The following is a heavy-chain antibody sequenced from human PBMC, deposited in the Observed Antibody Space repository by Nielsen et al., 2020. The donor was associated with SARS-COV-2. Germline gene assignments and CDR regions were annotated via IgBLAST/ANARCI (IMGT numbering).Heavy chain of an antibody. Sequence: SETLSLTCTVSGGSISSGDYYWSWIRQPPGKGLEWIGYIYYSGSTYYNPSLKSRVTISVDTSKNQFSLKLSSVTAADTAVYYCAGGYRGSYRPYYFDYWGQGTLVTVSS. J-gene: IGHJ4*02. CDR2: IYYSGST. V-gene: IGHV4-30-4*01. CDR1: GGSISSGDYY. D-gene: IGHD1-26*01. CDR3: AGGYRGSYRPYYFDY.